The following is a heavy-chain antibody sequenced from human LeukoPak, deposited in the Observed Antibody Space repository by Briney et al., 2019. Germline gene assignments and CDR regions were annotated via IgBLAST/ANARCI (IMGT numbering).Heavy chain of an antibody. Sequence: GGSLRLSCAASGFSFSAYAMHWVRQAPGKGLEWVAVLSYDGRNNKYADSVKGRFTISRDNAKNSLYLQMNSLRAEDTAVYYCVRSIVVVPAAIDYYGMDVWGQGTTVTVSS. V-gene: IGHV3-30*04. CDR3: VRSIVVVPAAIDYYGMDV. CDR2: LSYDGRNN. J-gene: IGHJ6*02. CDR1: GFSFSAYA. D-gene: IGHD2-2*01.